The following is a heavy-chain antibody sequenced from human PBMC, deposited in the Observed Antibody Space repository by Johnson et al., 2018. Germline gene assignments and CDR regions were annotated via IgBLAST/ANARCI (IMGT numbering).Heavy chain of an antibody. V-gene: IGHV3-33*01. CDR3: ARGISGNFYYYYAMDV. J-gene: IGHJ6*02. CDR1: GFSFSTYG. Sequence: VQLLESGGGVVQRGRSLRLSCAASGFSFSTYGIHWVRQAPGKGLEWVTIIWYDANNKYYADSVKGRFTISRDNSKNTVYLQMNSLRPEDTAVYYCARGISGNFYYYYAMDVWGQGTTVTVS. CDR2: IWYDANNK. D-gene: IGHD1-26*01.